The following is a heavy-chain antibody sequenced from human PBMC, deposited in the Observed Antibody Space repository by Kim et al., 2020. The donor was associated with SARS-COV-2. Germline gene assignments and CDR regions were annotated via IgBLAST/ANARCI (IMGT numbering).Heavy chain of an antibody. CDR3: AKGREPDPRDYITDS. Sequence: GGSLRLSCAASGFMFRSYGMHWVRQAPGKGPEWVAVISNDGSHQYYVDSVKGRFTVSRENSKNTLFLQMNSLRGDDTAVYYCAKGREPDPRDYITDSWGQGTLVSVSS. CDR2: ISNDGSHQ. J-gene: IGHJ4*02. D-gene: IGHD3-10*01. CDR1: GFMFRSYG. V-gene: IGHV3-30*18.